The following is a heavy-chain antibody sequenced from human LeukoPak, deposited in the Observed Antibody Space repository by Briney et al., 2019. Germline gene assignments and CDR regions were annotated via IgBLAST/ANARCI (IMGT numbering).Heavy chain of an antibody. D-gene: IGHD1-20*01. CDR2: ISYSGST. CDR3: ARALTGTTGYFDC. CDR1: GGSISSYY. Sequence: SETLSLTCTVSGGSISSYYWSWIRQPPGKGLEWIGYISYSGSTNNNPSLKSRVSISVDTSKNHFSLKLSSVTAADTAVYFCARALTGTTGYFDCWGQGTLVTVSS. J-gene: IGHJ4*02. V-gene: IGHV4-59*01.